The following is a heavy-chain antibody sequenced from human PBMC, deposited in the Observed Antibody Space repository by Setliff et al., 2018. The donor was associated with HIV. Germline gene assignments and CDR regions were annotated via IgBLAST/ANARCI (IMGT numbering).Heavy chain of an antibody. J-gene: IGHJ4*02. V-gene: IGHV1-18*01. CDR2: IGADNGNT. CDR3: ARDHRTQRNIAARQGVDY. CDR1: GYTFTSYG. Sequence: ASVKVSCKASGYTFTSYGITWVRQAPGQGLEWMGWIGADNGNTNYAQTLQGRVTMTTDTSTSMAYMELRSLRSDDTAVFYCARDHRTQRNIAARQGVDYWGQGTLVTVSS. D-gene: IGHD6-6*01.